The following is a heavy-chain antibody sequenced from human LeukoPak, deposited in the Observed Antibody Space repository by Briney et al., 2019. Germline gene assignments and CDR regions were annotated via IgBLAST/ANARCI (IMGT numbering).Heavy chain of an antibody. J-gene: IGHJ4*02. CDR1: GGSMSSYY. CDR2: IYYSGST. D-gene: IGHD3-10*01. CDR3: VGYYGSGSYYHFDY. Sequence: SETLSLTCTVSGGSMSSYYWSWIRQAPGKGLELIGYIYYSGSTNYNPSLKSRVTISVDTSKNQFSLKLSSMTAADTAVFYCVGYYGSGSYYHFDYWGQGTLVTVSS. V-gene: IGHV4-59*12.